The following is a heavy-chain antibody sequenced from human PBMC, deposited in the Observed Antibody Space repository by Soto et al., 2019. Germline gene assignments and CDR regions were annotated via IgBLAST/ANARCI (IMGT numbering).Heavy chain of an antibody. Sequence: QVQLVQSGAEVKKPGSSVKVSCKASGGTFSSYTISWVRQAPGQGLEWMGRIIPILGIANYAQKFQGRVTITADKSTSTAYMGLSSLRSEDTAVYYCASGADYGDSSVRFDPWGQGTLVTVSS. CDR2: IIPILGIA. CDR3: ASGADYGDSSVRFDP. CDR1: GGTFSSYT. J-gene: IGHJ5*02. V-gene: IGHV1-69*02. D-gene: IGHD4-17*01.